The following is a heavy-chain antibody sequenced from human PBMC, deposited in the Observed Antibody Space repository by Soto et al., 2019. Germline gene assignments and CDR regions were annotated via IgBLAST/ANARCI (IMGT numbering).Heavy chain of an antibody. Sequence: QITLKESGPTLVKPTQTLTLTCTFSGFSLSTSGVGVGWIRQPPGKALEWLALMYWDDDKRYSPSLNSGLTITKDTSKNQVVLTINYMDPVDTSTFYCAHRRRFCSDKSVYSIWFDPWGQRTLVNVSS. CDR2: MYWDDDK. CDR1: GFSLSTSGVG. CDR3: AHRRRFCSDKSVYSIWFDP. D-gene: IGHD2-15*01. J-gene: IGHJ5*02. V-gene: IGHV2-5*02.